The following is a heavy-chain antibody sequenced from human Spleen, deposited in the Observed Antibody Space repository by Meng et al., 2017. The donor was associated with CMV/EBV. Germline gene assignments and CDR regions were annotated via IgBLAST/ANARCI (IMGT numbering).Heavy chain of an antibody. CDR3: ARDPSGYSYGVGY. J-gene: IGHJ4*02. V-gene: IGHV4-61*01. Sequence: TVSGGSVSSGSCYWSWIRQPPGKGLEWIGYIYYSGRTNYNPSLKSRVTISVDTSKNQFSLKLSSVTAADTAVYYCARDPSGYSYGVGYWGQGTLVTVSS. CDR1: GGSVSSGSCY. D-gene: IGHD5-18*01. CDR2: IYYSGRT.